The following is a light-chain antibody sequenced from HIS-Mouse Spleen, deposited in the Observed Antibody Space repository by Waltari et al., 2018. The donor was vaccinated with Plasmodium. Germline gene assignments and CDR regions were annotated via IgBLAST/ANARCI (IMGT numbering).Light chain of an antibody. CDR2: EDS. V-gene: IGLV3-10*01. CDR1: ALPKKY. CDR3: YSTDSSGNHRV. J-gene: IGLJ3*02. Sequence: SYELTQPPSVSVSPGQTARITCSGDALPKKYAYWYQQKSGQAPVLVICEDSKRPSGIPERFSGASSGTMATLTISGAQVEDEADYDCYSTDSSGNHRVFGGGTKLTVL.